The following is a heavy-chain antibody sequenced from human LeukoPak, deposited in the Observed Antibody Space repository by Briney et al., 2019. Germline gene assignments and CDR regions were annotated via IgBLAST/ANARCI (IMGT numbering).Heavy chain of an antibody. Sequence: PSETPSLTCTVSGGSISSYYWSWIRQPPGKGLEWIAYISDIGSINYNPSLKSRVTISLDTSKNQFSLKLSSVTAADTAVYYCAGHHPRNTVDFWGQGTLVAVSS. CDR2: ISDIGSI. D-gene: IGHD2/OR15-2a*01. V-gene: IGHV4-59*08. CDR3: AGHHPRNTVDF. J-gene: IGHJ4*02. CDR1: GGSISSYY.